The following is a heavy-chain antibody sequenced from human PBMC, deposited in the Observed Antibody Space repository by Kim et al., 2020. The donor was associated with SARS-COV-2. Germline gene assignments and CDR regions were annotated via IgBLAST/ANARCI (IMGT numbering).Heavy chain of an antibody. D-gene: IGHD3-10*01. Sequence: GGSLRLSCAASGFTFSSYSMNWVRQAPGKGLEWVSSISSSSSYIYYADSVKRRFTISRDNAKKSLYLQMNSLCAEDTAVYYSAREQRITMVRGVMGYYGMGVWGQGTTVTVSS. CDR3: AREQRITMVRGVMGYYGMGV. V-gene: IGHV3-21*01. CDR2: ISSSSSYI. CDR1: GFTFSSYS. J-gene: IGHJ6*02.